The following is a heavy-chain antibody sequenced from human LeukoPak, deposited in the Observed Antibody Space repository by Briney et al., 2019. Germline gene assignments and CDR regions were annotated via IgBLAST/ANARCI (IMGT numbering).Heavy chain of an antibody. V-gene: IGHV3-23*01. D-gene: IGHD1-26*01. CDR2: ISGSGAST. CDR3: AKDVGKWESLHFFDY. Sequence: GGSLRLSCAASGFMFSSNWMSWVRQAPGKGLEWISGISGSGASTYYADSVKGRFTISRDDSRHTLYLQMNSLRGDDTAVCYCAKDVGKWESLHFFDYWGQGTLVTVSS. CDR1: GFMFSSNW. J-gene: IGHJ4*02.